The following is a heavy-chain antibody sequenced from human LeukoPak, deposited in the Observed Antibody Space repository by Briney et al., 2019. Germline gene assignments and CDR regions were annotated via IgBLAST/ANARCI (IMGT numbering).Heavy chain of an antibody. V-gene: IGHV1-69*01. J-gene: IGHJ2*01. CDR2: IIPIFGTA. CDR3: ARGTRAAAEFNWYFDL. D-gene: IGHD6-13*01. CDR1: GGTFSSYA. Sequence: VKVSCKASGGTFSSYAISWVRQAPGQGLEWMGGIIPIFGTANYAQKFQGRVTITADESTSTAYMELSSLRSEDTAVYYCARGTRAAAEFNWYFDLWGRGTLVTVSS.